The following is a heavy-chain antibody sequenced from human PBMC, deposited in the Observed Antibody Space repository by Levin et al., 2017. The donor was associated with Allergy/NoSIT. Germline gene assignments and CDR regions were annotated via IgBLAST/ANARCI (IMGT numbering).Heavy chain of an antibody. V-gene: IGHV4-38-2*01. J-gene: IGHJ5*02. CDR2: IYHSGST. CDR3: ARMDRGWGWFDP. CDR1: GSSISSGYY. Sequence: SETLSLTCAVSGSSISSGYYWGWIRQPPGKGLEWIGSIYHSGSTYYNPSLKSRVTISVDTSKNQFSLKLSSVTAADTAVYYCARMDRGWGWFDPWGQGTLVTVSS. D-gene: IGHD7-27*01.